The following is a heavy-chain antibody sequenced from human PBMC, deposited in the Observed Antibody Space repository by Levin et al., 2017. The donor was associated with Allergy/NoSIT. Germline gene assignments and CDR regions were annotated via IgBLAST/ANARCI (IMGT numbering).Heavy chain of an antibody. J-gene: IGHJ3*02. Sequence: KSSETLSLTCAVYGGSFSGYYWSWIRQPPGKGLEWIGEINNRGNTNYNPSLKSRVIMSVDRSKNQFSLHLTYVTAADTAVYYCARGLLLPWSGESPRSDVLDIWGQGTMATVSS. CDR1: GGSFSGYY. CDR2: INNRGNT. V-gene: IGHV4-34*01. CDR3: ARGLLLPWSGESPRSDVLDI. D-gene: IGHD3-10*01.